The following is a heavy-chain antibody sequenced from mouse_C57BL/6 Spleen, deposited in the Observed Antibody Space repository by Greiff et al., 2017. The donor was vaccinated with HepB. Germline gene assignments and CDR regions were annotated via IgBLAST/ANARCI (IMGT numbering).Heavy chain of an antibody. Sequence: VKLQESGPGLVAPSQSLSITCTVSGFSLTSYAISWVRQPPGKGLEWLGVIWTGGGTNYNSALKSRLSISKDNSKSQVFLKMNSLQTDDTARYYCARTPITTVAPGYFDVWGTGTTVTVSS. CDR3: ARTPITTVAPGYFDV. D-gene: IGHD1-1*01. CDR1: GFSLTSYA. J-gene: IGHJ1*03. V-gene: IGHV2-9-1*01. CDR2: IWTGGGT.